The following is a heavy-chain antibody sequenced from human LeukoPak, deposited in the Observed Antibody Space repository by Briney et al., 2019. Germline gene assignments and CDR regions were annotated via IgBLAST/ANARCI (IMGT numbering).Heavy chain of an antibody. CDR1: GYTFTGYY. CDR3: ARGRGYCSSSTCYTSDAFDI. J-gene: IGHJ3*02. V-gene: IGHV1-2*02. Sequence: GASVKVSCKTSGYTFTGYYMHWVRQAPGHGLEWMGWINPNSGGTNYAQRFQGRVTMTRDTSSGTGYMELSRLRSDDTAVYYCARGRGYCSSSTCYTSDAFDIWGQGTMVTVSS. CDR2: INPNSGGT. D-gene: IGHD2-2*02.